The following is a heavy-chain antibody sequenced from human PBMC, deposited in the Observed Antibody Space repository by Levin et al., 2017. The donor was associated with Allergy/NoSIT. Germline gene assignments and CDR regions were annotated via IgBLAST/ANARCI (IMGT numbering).Heavy chain of an antibody. CDR1: GGSFSGYY. CDR3: ARGRIVDY. V-gene: IGHV4-34*01. J-gene: IGHJ4*02. D-gene: IGHD1-26*01. Sequence: SETLSLTCAVYGGSFSGYYWSWIRQPPGKGLEWIGEINHSGSTNYNPSLKSRVTISVDTSKNQFSLKLSSVTAADTAVYYCARGRIVDYWGQGTLDTVSS. CDR2: INHSGST.